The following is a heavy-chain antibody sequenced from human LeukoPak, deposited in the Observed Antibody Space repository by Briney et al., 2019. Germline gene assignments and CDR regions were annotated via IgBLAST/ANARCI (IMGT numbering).Heavy chain of an antibody. J-gene: IGHJ4*02. CDR2: TYYRSKWYN. CDR1: GDSVSNNSAV. V-gene: IGHV6-1*01. CDR3: VRSQYWRFDD. D-gene: IGHD2-8*02. Sequence: SQTLSLTCAISGDSVSNNSAVWNWIRQSPSRGLEWLGRTYYRSKWYNDYGASVKSRITVNPDTSKNQFSLQLNSVTPEGTAVYYCVRSQYWRFDDWGQGTLVTV.